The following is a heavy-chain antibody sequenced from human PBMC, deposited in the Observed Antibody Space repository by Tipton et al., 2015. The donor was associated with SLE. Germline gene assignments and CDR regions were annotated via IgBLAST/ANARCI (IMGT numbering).Heavy chain of an antibody. Sequence: SLRLSCAASGFTFTKYAFGWVRQAPGKGLEWVSMTYAGTATYYADSVKGRFTISRDNSKDTLFLQMNSLRAEDTAIYYCAKDKSSSNLGWYFDLWGRGTLVTVSS. J-gene: IGHJ2*01. CDR2: TYAGTAT. D-gene: IGHD2-2*01. CDR1: GFTFTKYA. CDR3: AKDKSSSNLGWYFDL. V-gene: IGHV3-23*03.